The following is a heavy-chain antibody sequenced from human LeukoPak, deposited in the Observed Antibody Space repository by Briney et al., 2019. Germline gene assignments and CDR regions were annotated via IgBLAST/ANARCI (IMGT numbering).Heavy chain of an antibody. CDR1: GFNFSSYG. CDR3: AKAFDWLLPVFDY. J-gene: IGHJ4*02. Sequence: PGGSLRLSCAAPGFNFSSYGMHWVRQAPGKGLEWVAFIRYDGSNKYYADSVKGRFTISRDNSKNTLYLQMNSLRAEDTAVYYCAKAFDWLLPVFDYWGQGTLVTVSS. CDR2: IRYDGSNK. V-gene: IGHV3-30*02. D-gene: IGHD3-9*01.